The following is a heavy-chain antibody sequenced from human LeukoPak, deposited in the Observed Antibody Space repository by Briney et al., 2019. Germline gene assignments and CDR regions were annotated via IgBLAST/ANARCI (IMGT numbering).Heavy chain of an antibody. CDR3: ARRYCTGGNCYFLGPIFR. J-gene: IGHJ4*02. V-gene: IGHV4-39*01. D-gene: IGHD2-15*01. CDR1: GGSFSSSSYH. CDR2: IYYSGST. Sequence: SETLSLTCTVSGGSFSSSSYHWGWIRQPPGKGLEWFGRIYYSGSTYYNPSLKSRVTISVDTSNNQFSLKLSSVTAADTAVYYCARRYCTGGNCYFLGPIFRWGQGTLVTVSS.